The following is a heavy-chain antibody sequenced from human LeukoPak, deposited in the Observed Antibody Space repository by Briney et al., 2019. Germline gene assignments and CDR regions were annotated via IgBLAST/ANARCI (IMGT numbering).Heavy chain of an antibody. CDR2: MSAGGGGT. Sequence: GGSLRLSCAASGFTFTSYAMNWVRQAPGKGLEWVAAMSAGGGGTYYADSVKGRFTISRDISKNTLYLQMSSLRAEDTAVYYCAKDEDSSGYPDAFDIWGQGTMVTVSS. J-gene: IGHJ3*02. V-gene: IGHV3-23*01. CDR1: GFTFTSYA. D-gene: IGHD3-22*01. CDR3: AKDEDSSGYPDAFDI.